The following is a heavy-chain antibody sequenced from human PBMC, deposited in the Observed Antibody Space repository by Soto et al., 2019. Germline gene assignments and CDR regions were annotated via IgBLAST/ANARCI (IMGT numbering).Heavy chain of an antibody. V-gene: IGHV4-34*01. CDR3: ARLIAAAGTMDYYYGMEV. CDR2: INHSGST. CDR1: GGSFSGYY. Sequence: SGTLSLTCAVYGGSFSGYYWSWIRQPPGKGLEWIGEINHSGSTNYNPSLKSRVTISVDTSKNQFSLKLSSVTAADTAVYYCARLIAAAGTMDYYYGMEVWGQGTTVTVSS. D-gene: IGHD6-13*01. J-gene: IGHJ6*02.